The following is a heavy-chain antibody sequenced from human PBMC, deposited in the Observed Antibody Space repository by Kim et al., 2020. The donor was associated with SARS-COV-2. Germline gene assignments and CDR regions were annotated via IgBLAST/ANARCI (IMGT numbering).Heavy chain of an antibody. CDR1: GGSISSSSYY. D-gene: IGHD6-19*01. J-gene: IGHJ4*02. V-gene: IGHV4-39*01. CDR2: IYYSGST. CDR3: ARRGSGWSDFDY. Sequence: SETLSLTCTVSGGSISSSSYYWGWIRQPPGKGLEWIGSIYYSGSTYYNPSLKSRVTISVDTSKNQFSLKLSSVTAADTAVYYCARRGSGWSDFDYWGQGTLVTVSS.